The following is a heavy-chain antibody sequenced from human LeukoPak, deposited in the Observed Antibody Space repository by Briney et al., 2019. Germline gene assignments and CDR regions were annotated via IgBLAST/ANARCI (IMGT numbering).Heavy chain of an antibody. CDR3: TRDRRDGYNYVDV. J-gene: IGHJ4*02. V-gene: IGHV4-59*01. CDR2: ISYSGST. D-gene: IGHD5-24*01. CDR1: GGSLNNYY. Sequence: SETLSLTCTVSGGSLNNYYWSWIRQPPGKGLEWIGFISYSGSTDYNPSLKSRVTMSVDTSKNQFSLKLKSVTPADTAIYYCTRDRRDGYNYVDVWGQGTLVTVSS.